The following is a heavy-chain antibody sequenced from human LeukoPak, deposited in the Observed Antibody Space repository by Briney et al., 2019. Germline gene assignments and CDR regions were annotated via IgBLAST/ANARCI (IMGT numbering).Heavy chain of an antibody. Sequence: GGSLRLSCAASGFTFSDTWMHWVRQAPGEGLVWVSRIRSDGSDTRYAESVKGRFTISRDNSKNTLYLQMNSLRAEDTAVYYCAKDPYYYDSSGLLTWGQGTLVTVSS. V-gene: IGHV3-74*01. D-gene: IGHD3-22*01. J-gene: IGHJ5*02. CDR1: GFTFSDTW. CDR3: AKDPYYYDSSGLLT. CDR2: IRSDGSDT.